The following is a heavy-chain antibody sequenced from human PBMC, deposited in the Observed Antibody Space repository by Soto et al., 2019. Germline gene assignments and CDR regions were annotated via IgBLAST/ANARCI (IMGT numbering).Heavy chain of an antibody. CDR1: GGTFSSYA. V-gene: IGHV1-69*13. J-gene: IGHJ5*02. CDR2: IIPIFGTA. D-gene: IGHD3-10*01. CDR3: ARDESLPAYGAPFDP. Sequence: ASVKVSCKASGGTFSSYAISWFRQAPGQGLEWMGGIIPIFGTANYAQKFQGRVTITADESTSTAYMELSSLISEDTAVYYCARDESLPAYGAPFDPWGQGTLVTVSS.